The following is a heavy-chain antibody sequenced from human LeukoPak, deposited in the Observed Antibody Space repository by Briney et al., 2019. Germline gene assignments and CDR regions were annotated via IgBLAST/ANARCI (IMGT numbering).Heavy chain of an antibody. J-gene: IGHJ4*02. D-gene: IGHD6-13*01. Sequence: SETLSLTCAVYGGSFSGYYWSWIRQPPGKGLEWIGEINHSGSTNYNPSLKSRVTISVDTSKNQFSLKLSSVTAADTAVYYCARGHGGSWSYYFDYWGQGTLVTVSS. CDR1: GGSFSGYY. CDR2: INHSGST. V-gene: IGHV4-34*01. CDR3: ARGHGGSWSYYFDY.